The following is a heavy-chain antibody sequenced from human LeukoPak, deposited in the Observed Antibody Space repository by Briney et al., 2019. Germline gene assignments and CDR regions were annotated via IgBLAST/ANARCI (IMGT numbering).Heavy chain of an antibody. CDR1: GFTFSSYA. D-gene: IGHD2-15*01. CDR3: ARVLPGGSCYDY. J-gene: IGHJ4*02. V-gene: IGHV3-64*02. Sequence: PGGSLRLSCAASGFTFSSYALNWVRQAPGKGLEYVSAISPDGGTTYYADSEKGRFTISRDNSKNTLYLQMGSLRAEDMAVYYCARVLPGGSCYDYWGQGTLVTVSS. CDR2: ISPDGGTT.